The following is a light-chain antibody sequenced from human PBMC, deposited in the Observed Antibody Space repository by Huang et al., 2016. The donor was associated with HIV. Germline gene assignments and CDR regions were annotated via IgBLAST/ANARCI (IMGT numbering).Light chain of an antibody. CDR1: QSVSRS. Sequence: EIVMTHSPATLSVSPGERATLSCRDSQSVSRSLAWYQQKPGQAPRLLIYGASTRATGIPARFSGSGSGTEFTLTISSLQSEDFAVYYCQQYDNWPPTFGQGTKVEIK. CDR2: GAS. J-gene: IGKJ1*01. V-gene: IGKV3-15*01. CDR3: QQYDNWPPT.